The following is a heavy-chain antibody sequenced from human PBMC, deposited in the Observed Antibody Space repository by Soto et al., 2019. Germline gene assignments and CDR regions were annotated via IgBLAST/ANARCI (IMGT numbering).Heavy chain of an antibody. D-gene: IGHD2-21*02. CDR2: ITSASDYI. J-gene: IGHJ3*02. CDR1: GFMFTSST. V-gene: IGHV3-21*01. Sequence: PGGSLRLSCVASGFMFTSSTMNWVRQAPGKGLEWVSSITSASDYIFYADSVKGRFTISRDNAKNSLYLQMNSLRAEDTAVYYCARVGTASSTSLDIWGQGTMVTVSS. CDR3: ARVGTASSTSLDI.